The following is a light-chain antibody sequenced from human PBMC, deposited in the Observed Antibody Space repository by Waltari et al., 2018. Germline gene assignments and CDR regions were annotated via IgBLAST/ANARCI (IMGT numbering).Light chain of an antibody. CDR3: QSVDSTDSYPV. Sequence: SNELTQPPSVSVFPGQTARITCSADALADEYAYWYQQKPGQAPGMIIYKDNERPSGIPDRFSGSSSGTTVTLTISAVHAEDEADYFCQSVDSTDSYPVFGGGTKLTVL. V-gene: IGLV3-25*03. J-gene: IGLJ2*01. CDR1: ALADEY. CDR2: KDN.